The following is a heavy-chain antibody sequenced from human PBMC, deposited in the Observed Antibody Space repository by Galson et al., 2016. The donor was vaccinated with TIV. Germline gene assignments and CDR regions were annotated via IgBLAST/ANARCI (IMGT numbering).Heavy chain of an antibody. CDR2: IIESGRTI. V-gene: IGHV3-48*03. J-gene: IGHJ6*02. D-gene: IGHD3-10*01. Sequence: SLRLSCAATGFSFSSYEMNWVRQAPGKGLEWVSYIIESGRTIYYADSVKGRFTISRDNAKNSLYLQMNSLRAEDTAVDYCAKVPSSGFSYYYGWDVWGQGTTVTVS. CDR3: AKVPSSGFSYYYGWDV. CDR1: GFSFSSYE.